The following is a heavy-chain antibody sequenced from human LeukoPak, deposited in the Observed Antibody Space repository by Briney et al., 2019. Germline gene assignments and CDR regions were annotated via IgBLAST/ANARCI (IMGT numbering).Heavy chain of an antibody. CDR3: ARDVVVVPAANIDYYYGMGV. CDR2: ISSTSSYI. Sequence: GGSLRLSCAASGFTFSSYSMNWVRQAPGKGLEWVSSISSTSSYIYYADSVKGRFTISRDNAKNSLDLQMNSLRAEDTAVYYCARDVVVVPAANIDYYYGMGVWGQGTTVTVSS. V-gene: IGHV3-21*01. CDR1: GFTFSSYS. D-gene: IGHD2-2*01. J-gene: IGHJ6*02.